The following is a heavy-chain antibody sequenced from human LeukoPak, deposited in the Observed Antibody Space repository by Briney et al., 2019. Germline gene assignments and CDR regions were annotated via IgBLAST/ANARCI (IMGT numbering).Heavy chain of an antibody. CDR1: GDSITNNY. CDR3: ARDRSAAPADY. V-gene: IGHV4-59*13. J-gene: IGHJ4*02. CDR2: THDSGNS. Sequence: SETLPLTCTVSGDSITNNYWAWIRQPPGKGLEWIGYTHDSGNSNYNPSLRSRVTISIDTSKNQFSLKLTSVTAADTAVYYCARDRSAAPADYWGQGTLVTVSS. D-gene: IGHD6-13*01.